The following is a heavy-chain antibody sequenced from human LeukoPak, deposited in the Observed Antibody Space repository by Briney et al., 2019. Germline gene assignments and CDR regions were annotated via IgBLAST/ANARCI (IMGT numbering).Heavy chain of an antibody. J-gene: IGHJ4*02. V-gene: IGHV4-34*01. Sequence: SETLSLTCAVYGGSFSGYYWSWIRQPPGKGLEWIGEINHSGSTNYNPSLRSRVTISVDTSKNQFSLKLSSVTAADTAVYYCARTGGSSTGAAAGDYWGQGTLVTVSS. D-gene: IGHD2-2*01. CDR1: GGSFSGYY. CDR2: INHSGST. CDR3: ARTGGSSTGAAAGDY.